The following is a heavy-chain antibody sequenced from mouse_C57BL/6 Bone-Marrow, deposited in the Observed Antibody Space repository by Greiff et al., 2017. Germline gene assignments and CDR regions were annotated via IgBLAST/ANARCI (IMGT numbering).Heavy chain of an antibody. Sequence: VHLVESGAELARPGASVKMSCKASGYTFTSYTMHWVKQRPGQGLEWIGYINPSSGYTKYNQKFKDKATLTADKSSSTAYMQLSSLTSEDSAVYYCARGYYDFFDYWGQGTTLTVSS. J-gene: IGHJ2*01. CDR3: ARGYYDFFDY. CDR1: GYTFTSYT. V-gene: IGHV1-4*01. D-gene: IGHD2-4*01. CDR2: INPSSGYT.